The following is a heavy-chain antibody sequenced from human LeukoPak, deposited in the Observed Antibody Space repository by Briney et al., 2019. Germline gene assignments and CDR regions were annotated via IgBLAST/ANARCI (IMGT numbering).Heavy chain of an antibody. J-gene: IGHJ4*02. D-gene: IGHD6-6*01. CDR3: ARHQYSSSSPDY. V-gene: IGHV4-59*08. CDR2: IYYSRST. Sequence: SETLSLTCTVSGGSISSYYWSWIRQPPGKGLEWIGYIYYSRSTNYNPSLKSRVTISVDTSKNQFSLKLSSVTAADTAVYYCARHQYSSSSPDYWGQGTLVTVSS. CDR1: GGSISSYY.